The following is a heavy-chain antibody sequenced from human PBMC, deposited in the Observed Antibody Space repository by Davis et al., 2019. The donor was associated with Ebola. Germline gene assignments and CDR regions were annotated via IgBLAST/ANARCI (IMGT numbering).Heavy chain of an antibody. D-gene: IGHD3-10*01. CDR1: GYTFTDYL. Sequence: ASVKVSCKASGYTFTDYLMHWVRQAPGQGLEWMGLINPRIGNTSLAQKFQGRVTLTRDRSTRTVHMDLSSLKSEDTAIYFCASGEFVDFWGQGTLVTVSS. CDR2: INPRIGNT. V-gene: IGHV1-46*01. J-gene: IGHJ4*02. CDR3: ASGEFVDF.